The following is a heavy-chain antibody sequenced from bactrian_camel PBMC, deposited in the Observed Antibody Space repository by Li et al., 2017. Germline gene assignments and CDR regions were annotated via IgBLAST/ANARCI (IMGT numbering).Heavy chain of an antibody. J-gene: IGHJ4*01. CDR2: FGRDGST. Sequence: VQLVESGGGSVQAGGSLRLSCTVSGITFSNHDMSWIRQAPGKEREGVAAFGRDGSTSYAGSVKGRFTISKENNKNTLYLQMNGLKPEDTAMYYCTKDRSYGTRNWAQSTRGQGTQVTVS. CDR3: TKDRSYGTRNWAQST. D-gene: IGHD3*01. CDR1: GITFSNHD. V-gene: IGHV3S44*01.